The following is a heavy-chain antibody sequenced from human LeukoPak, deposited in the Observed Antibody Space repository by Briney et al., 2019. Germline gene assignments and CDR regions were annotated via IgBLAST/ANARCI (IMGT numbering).Heavy chain of an antibody. CDR2: INHSGST. D-gene: IGHD5-12*01. V-gene: IGHV4-34*01. J-gene: IGHJ4*02. CDR3: AREVSGYDPNLDY. Sequence: SETLSLTCAVYGGSFSGYYWSWIRQPPGKGLEWIGEINHSGSTNYNPSLKSRVTISVDTSKNQFSLKLSSVTAADTAVYYCAREVSGYDPNLDYWGQGTLVTVSS. CDR1: GGSFSGYY.